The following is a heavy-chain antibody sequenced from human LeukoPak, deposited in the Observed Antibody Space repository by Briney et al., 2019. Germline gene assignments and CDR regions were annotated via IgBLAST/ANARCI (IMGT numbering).Heavy chain of an antibody. CDR1: GFTFTRYT. D-gene: IGHD3-10*01. J-gene: IGHJ5*02. CDR3: ANLEITMIRGP. CDR2: ISGSGGTT. Sequence: PGGSLRLSCAAPGFTFTRYTISWVRQAPGKGLDWVSGISGSGGTTYYADSVKGRFTISKDNSKNTVYLQMNSLRAEDTAVYYCANLEITMIRGPWGQGTLVTVSS. V-gene: IGHV3-23*01.